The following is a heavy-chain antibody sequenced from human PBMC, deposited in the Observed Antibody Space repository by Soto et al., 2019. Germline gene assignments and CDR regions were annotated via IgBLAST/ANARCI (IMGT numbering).Heavy chain of an antibody. CDR1: GGSFSGYY. CDR2: INHSGST. D-gene: IGHD1-7*01. CDR3: ARADSGTTASRY. Sequence: QVQLQQWGAGLLKPSETLSLTCAVYGGSFSGYYWSWIRQPPGKGLEWVGEINHSGSTNYNPSLKIRVTIPVDTSKNHFSLKLSSVTAADTAVYYCARADSGTTASRYWGQGTLVTVCS. V-gene: IGHV4-34*01. J-gene: IGHJ4*02.